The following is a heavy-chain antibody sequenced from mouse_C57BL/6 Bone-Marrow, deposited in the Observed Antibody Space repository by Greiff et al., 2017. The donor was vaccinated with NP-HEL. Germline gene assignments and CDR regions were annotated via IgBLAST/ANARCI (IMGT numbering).Heavy chain of an antibody. J-gene: IGHJ3*01. CDR1: GYTFTSYW. V-gene: IGHV1-59*01. CDR2: IEPSDSYT. CDR3: AREGMVTTGPWFAY. Sequence: VQLQQPGAELVRPGTSVKLSCKASGYTFTSYWMHWVKQRPGQGLEWIGVIEPSDSYTNYNQKFKGKATLTVDTSSSTAYMQLSSLTSEDSAVYYCAREGMVTTGPWFAYWGQGTLVTVSA. D-gene: IGHD2-2*01.